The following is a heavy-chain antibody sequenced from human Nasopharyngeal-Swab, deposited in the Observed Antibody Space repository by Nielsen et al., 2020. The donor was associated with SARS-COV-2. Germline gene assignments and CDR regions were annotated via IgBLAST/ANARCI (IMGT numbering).Heavy chain of an antibody. V-gene: IGHV3-11*01. CDR3: AREVVPSI. Sequence: GESLKIFCAASGFTFSDYYMGWIRQAPGKGLEWISYITSSGSTIFYTDSVKGRFTISRDNAKNSLYLQMNSLRADDTAVYYCAREVVPSIWGQGTLVTVSS. J-gene: IGHJ4*01. D-gene: IGHD2-15*01. CDR2: ITSSGSTI. CDR1: GFTFSDYY.